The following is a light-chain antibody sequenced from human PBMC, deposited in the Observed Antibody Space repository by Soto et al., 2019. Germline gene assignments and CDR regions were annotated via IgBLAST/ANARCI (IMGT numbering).Light chain of an antibody. CDR1: QSVSSSY. J-gene: IGKJ1*01. CDR2: GAS. CDR3: QQYNNWPPPT. V-gene: IGKV3-15*01. Sequence: EIDLTESPGTRYLSPGDRATLSYMASQSVSSSYLAWYQQKPGQAPRLPXYGASTRAAGIPARFSGSRSGTEFTLTISSLQSEDFAVYYCQQYNNWPPPTFGQGTKVDIK.